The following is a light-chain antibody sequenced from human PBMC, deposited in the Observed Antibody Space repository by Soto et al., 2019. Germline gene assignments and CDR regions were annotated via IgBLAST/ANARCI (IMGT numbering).Light chain of an antibody. CDR3: QQRSNWPPT. Sequence: EIVLTQSPATLSLSPGERATLSCMASQSVSSYLALYQQKPGQAPRLLIYDASNRATGIPARFSGSGSGTDFTLTISSLEPEDFAVYYCQQRSNWPPTFGQGTQVEIK. CDR2: DAS. V-gene: IGKV3-11*01. J-gene: IGKJ1*01. CDR1: QSVSSY.